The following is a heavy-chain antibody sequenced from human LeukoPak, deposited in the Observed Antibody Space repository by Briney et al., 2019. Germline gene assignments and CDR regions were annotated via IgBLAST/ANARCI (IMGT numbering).Heavy chain of an antibody. CDR2: ISYDGSNK. CDR3: AKDTYDFWSGPLLS. D-gene: IGHD3-3*01. Sequence: GGSLRLSCAASGFTFSSYGMHWVRQAPGKGLEWVAVISYDGSNKYYADSVKGRFTISRDTSKNTLYLQMNSLRAEDTAVYYCAKDTYDFWSGPLLSWGQGTLVTVSS. CDR1: GFTFSSYG. J-gene: IGHJ5*02. V-gene: IGHV3-30*18.